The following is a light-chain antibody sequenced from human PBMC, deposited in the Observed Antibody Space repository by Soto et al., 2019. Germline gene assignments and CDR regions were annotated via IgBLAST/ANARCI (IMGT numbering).Light chain of an antibody. V-gene: IGKV1-5*01. Sequence: DIQMTQSPSTRSASVVDRVAITFRASQSISSWLAWYQQKPGKAPKLLIYDASNLETGVPSRFSGSGSGTEFTLTISGLQPDDFAAYYCQQYNSFRTWTFGRGTKVDIK. CDR3: QQYNSFRTWT. J-gene: IGKJ1*01. CDR1: QSISSW. CDR2: DAS.